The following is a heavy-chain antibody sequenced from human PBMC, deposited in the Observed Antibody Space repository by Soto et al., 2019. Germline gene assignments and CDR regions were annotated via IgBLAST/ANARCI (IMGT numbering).Heavy chain of an antibody. D-gene: IGHD3-9*01. CDR3: ARPLIRYVDWTLFYFDY. Sequence: PGESLKISCQGSGYSFTSHWIGWVRQMPGKGLEWVAIIFPGDSDTRYSPSFQGQVTISADKSISTAYLQWSSLKASDTATYYWARPLIRYVDWTLFYFDYWGQGTPVTVSS. J-gene: IGHJ4*02. CDR2: IFPGDSDT. CDR1: GYSFTSHW. V-gene: IGHV5-51*01.